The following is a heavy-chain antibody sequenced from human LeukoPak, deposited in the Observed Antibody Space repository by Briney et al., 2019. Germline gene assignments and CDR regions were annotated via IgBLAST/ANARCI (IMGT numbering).Heavy chain of an antibody. CDR1: GGSISSYY. Sequence: SETLSLTCAVSGGSISSYYWGWIRQPPGKGLEWIGSIYYSGSTYYNPSLKSRVTISVDTSKNQFSLKLSSVTAADTAVYYCATQYSSSWRVTDYWGQGTLVTVSS. CDR3: ATQYSSSWRVTDY. D-gene: IGHD6-13*01. V-gene: IGHV4-39*01. J-gene: IGHJ4*02. CDR2: IYYSGST.